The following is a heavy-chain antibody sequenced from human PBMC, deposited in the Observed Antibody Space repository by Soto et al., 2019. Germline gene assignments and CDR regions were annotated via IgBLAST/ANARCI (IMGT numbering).Heavy chain of an antibody. D-gene: IGHD2-2*01. J-gene: IGHJ4*02. CDR1: GGSISRYY. Sequence: SETLSLTCTVSGGSISRYYWSWIRQPAGKGLEWIGRIYTSGSTNYNPSLKSRVTMSVDTSKNQFSLKLSSVTAADTAVYYCARACSSNSCYDVFDYWGQGTLATVSS. CDR2: IYTSGST. V-gene: IGHV4-4*07. CDR3: ARACSSNSCYDVFDY.